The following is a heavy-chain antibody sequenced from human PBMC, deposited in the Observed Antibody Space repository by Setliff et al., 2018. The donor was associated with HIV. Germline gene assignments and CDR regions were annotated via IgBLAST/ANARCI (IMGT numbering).Heavy chain of an antibody. Sequence: SETLSLACAVYGGSFSGYFWTWIRQPPGKGLEWIGEINHSGTTNYSPSLKSRVAISVEMSKNQFSLKLSSVTPADTAVYYCARGRGSSPYRWFDPWGQGTLVTVSS. CDR2: INHSGTT. CDR3: ARGRGSSPYRWFDP. V-gene: IGHV4-34*01. D-gene: IGHD6-19*01. CDR1: GGSFSGYF. J-gene: IGHJ5*02.